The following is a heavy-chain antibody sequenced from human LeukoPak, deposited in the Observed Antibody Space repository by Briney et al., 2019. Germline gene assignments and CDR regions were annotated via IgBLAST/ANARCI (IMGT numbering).Heavy chain of an antibody. V-gene: IGHV4-34*01. CDR3: ARVRLAYYDFWSGSPAPHGMDV. CDR2: INHSGST. J-gene: IGHJ6*02. CDR1: GGSFSGYY. Sequence: SETLSLTCAVYGGSFSGYYWSWIRQPPGKGLEWIGEINHSGSTNYNPSLKSRVTISADTSKNQLSLKLSSVTAADTAVYYCARVRLAYYDFWSGSPAPHGMDVWGQGTTVTVSS. D-gene: IGHD3-3*01.